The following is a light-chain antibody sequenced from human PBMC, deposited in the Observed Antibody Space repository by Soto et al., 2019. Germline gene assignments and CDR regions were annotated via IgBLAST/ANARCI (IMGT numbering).Light chain of an antibody. CDR1: QSVSNY. Sequence: EIVLTQSPATLSLSPGETATLSCRASQSVSNYLAWYQHNPGQAPRLLIYGASNRATGVSARISGSRSGRDFSLTINSLEPEDSAVYYCHQRTNWPSITFGQGTRLEI. CDR2: GAS. CDR3: HQRTNWPSIT. J-gene: IGKJ5*01. V-gene: IGKV3-11*02.